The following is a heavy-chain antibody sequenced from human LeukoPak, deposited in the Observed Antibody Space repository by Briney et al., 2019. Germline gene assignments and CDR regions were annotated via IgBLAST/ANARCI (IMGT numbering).Heavy chain of an antibody. CDR3: ASPFFQWDTSGWSYRDGH. D-gene: IGHD6-19*01. CDR1: GGSFSGYY. CDR2: INHSGST. J-gene: IGHJ4*02. V-gene: IGHV4-34*01. Sequence: SETLSLTCAVYGGSFSGYYWSWIRQPPGKGLEWIGEINHSGSTNYNPSLKSRVTISVDTSKNQFSLNLSSVTAADTAVYYCASPFFQWDTSGWSYRDGHWGQGTLATVSS.